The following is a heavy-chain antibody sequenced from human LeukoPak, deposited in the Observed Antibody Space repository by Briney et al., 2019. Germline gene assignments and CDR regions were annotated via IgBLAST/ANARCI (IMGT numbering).Heavy chain of an antibody. CDR3: AREIHYAVAGYDAFDI. CDR2: INSDGSST. D-gene: IGHD6-19*01. V-gene: IGHV3-74*01. J-gene: IGHJ3*02. CDR1: GFTFSSYW. Sequence: GGSLRLSCAASGFTFSSYWMHWVRQAPGKGLVWVSRINSDGSSTTYADSVKGRFTISRDNSKNTLYLQMNSLRAEDTAVYYCAREIHYAVAGYDAFDIWGQGTMVTVSS.